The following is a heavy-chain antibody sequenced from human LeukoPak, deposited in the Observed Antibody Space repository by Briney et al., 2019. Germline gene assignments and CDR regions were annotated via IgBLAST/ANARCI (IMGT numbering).Heavy chain of an antibody. V-gene: IGHV3-7*03. Sequence: PGGSLRLSCAASGFTFSSYWMSWVRQAPGKGLEWVANIKQDGSEKYYVDSVKGRFTISRDNSKNTLYVQMNSLRADDTAVYYCAKRVDYSSSSGGYFDYWGQGILVTVSS. CDR2: IKQDGSEK. CDR3: AKRVDYSSSSGGYFDY. D-gene: IGHD6-6*01. CDR1: GFTFSSYW. J-gene: IGHJ4*02.